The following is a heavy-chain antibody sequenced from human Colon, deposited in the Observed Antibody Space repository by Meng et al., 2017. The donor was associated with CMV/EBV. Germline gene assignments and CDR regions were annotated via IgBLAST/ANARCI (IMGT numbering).Heavy chain of an antibody. D-gene: IGHD6-19*01. CDR2: ISSSSSYI. CDR3: AREAGGWLMPDY. V-gene: IGHV3-21*01. J-gene: IGHJ4*02. CDR1: GFTFSSYW. Sequence: GESLKISCGASGFTFSSYWMTWVRQAPGKGLEWVSSISSSSSYIYYADSVKGRFTISRDNAKNSLYLQMNSLRAEDTAVYYCAREAGGWLMPDYWGQGTLVTVSS.